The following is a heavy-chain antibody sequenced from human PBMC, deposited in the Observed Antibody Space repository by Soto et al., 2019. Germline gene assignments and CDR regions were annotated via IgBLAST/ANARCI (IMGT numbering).Heavy chain of an antibody. J-gene: IGHJ4*02. CDR3: DKDPLAHCYLDY. D-gene: IGHD3-10*01. CDR2: ISGNSGNT. V-gene: IGHV3-23*01. Sequence: PGGSLRLSCAASGFTFGNYAMNWVREAPGKGLEWVSSISGNSGNTYFADSVKGRFTISRDNSKNTLYLQLNSLRADDTAVYYCDKDPLAHCYLDYWGQGTLVTVSS. CDR1: GFTFGNYA.